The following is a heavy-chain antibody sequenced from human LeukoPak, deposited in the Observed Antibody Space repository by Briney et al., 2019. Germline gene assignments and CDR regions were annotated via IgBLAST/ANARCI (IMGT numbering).Heavy chain of an antibody. CDR3: ARSSYYDILTGYYNFDY. V-gene: IGHV4-59*01. Sequence: SETLSLTCTVSGGSISSYYWSWIRQPPGKGLEWIGYIYYSGSTNYNPSLKSRVTISVDTSKNQFSLKLSSVTAADTAVYCCARSSYYDILTGYYNFDYWGRGTLVTVSS. J-gene: IGHJ4*02. CDR1: GGSISSYY. CDR2: IYYSGST. D-gene: IGHD3-9*01.